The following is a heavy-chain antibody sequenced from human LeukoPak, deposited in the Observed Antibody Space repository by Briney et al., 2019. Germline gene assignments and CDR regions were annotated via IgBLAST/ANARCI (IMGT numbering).Heavy chain of an antibody. V-gene: IGHV3-30*18. CDR1: GFTFSSYG. Sequence: GRSLRLSCAASGFTFSSYGMHWVRQAPGKGLEWVAVISYDGSNKYYADSVKCRFTISRDNSKNTLYLQMNSLRAEDTAVYYCAKGAPYCSGGSCFFDYWGQGTLVTVSS. D-gene: IGHD2-15*01. J-gene: IGHJ4*02. CDR2: ISYDGSNK. CDR3: AKGAPYCSGGSCFFDY.